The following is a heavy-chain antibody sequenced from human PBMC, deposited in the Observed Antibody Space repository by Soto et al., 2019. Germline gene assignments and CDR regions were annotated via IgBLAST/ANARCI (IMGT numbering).Heavy chain of an antibody. CDR2: ISSSSSTI. D-gene: IGHD6-6*01. Sequence: GSLRLSCAASGFTFSSYIMNWVRQAPGKGLEWVSYISSSSSTIYYADSVKGRFTISRDNAKNSLYLQMNSLRDEDTAVYYCARDLYSSSSGFYYGMDVWGQGTTVTVS. CDR1: GFTFSSYI. J-gene: IGHJ6*02. V-gene: IGHV3-48*02. CDR3: ARDLYSSSSGFYYGMDV.